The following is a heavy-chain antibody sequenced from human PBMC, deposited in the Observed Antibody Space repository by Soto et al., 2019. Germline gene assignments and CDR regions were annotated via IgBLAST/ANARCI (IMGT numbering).Heavy chain of an antibody. J-gene: IGHJ4*02. Sequence: EVQLVESGGGLVQPGESLRLSCAASGFTFSDHWMHWVRQAPGKGLVWVSRINSDGSTTTYADSVKGRFTISRDNAKNTLYLQMNSLRAEDTAVYYCARGGSRAHEYWGQGTLLTVSS. V-gene: IGHV3-74*01. CDR3: ARGGSRAHEY. D-gene: IGHD3-16*01. CDR1: GFTFSDHW. CDR2: INSDGSTT.